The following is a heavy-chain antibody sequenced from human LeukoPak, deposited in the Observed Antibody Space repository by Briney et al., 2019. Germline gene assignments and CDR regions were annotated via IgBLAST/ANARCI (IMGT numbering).Heavy chain of an antibody. CDR1: GYTLTSYA. Sequence: ASVKVSCKASGYTLTSYAMNWVRHAPGQGLEWMGWINTNTGNPTYAQGFTGRFVFSLDTSVSTAYLQISSLKAEDTAVYYCARGSITIFGVVIPDYWGQGTLVTVSS. CDR2: INTNTGNP. J-gene: IGHJ4*02. D-gene: IGHD3-3*01. CDR3: ARGSITIFGVVIPDY. V-gene: IGHV7-4-1*02.